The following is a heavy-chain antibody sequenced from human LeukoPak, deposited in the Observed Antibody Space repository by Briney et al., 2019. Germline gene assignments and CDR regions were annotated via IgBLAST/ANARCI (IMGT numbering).Heavy chain of an antibody. CDR2: ISGSGGST. CDR1: GFTFSSCA. CDR3: AKSKYGVTPFYISMIVVVITDY. V-gene: IGHV3-23*01. Sequence: GGSLRLSCAASGFTFSSCAMSWVRQAPGKGLEWVSAISGSGGSTYYADSVKGRFTISRDNSKNTLYLQMNSLRAEDTAVYYCAKSKYGVTPFYISMIVVVITDYWGQGTLVTVSS. D-gene: IGHD3-22*01. J-gene: IGHJ4*02.